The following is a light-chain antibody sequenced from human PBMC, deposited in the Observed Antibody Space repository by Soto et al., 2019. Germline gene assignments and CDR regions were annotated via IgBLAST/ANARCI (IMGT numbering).Light chain of an antibody. CDR2: DTS. Sequence: DIQMTQSPSTLSASVGDRVTITCRASQSISSWVAWYQQKPGKAPKLLTYDTSNLESGVPSRFSGRGSGTEFIFTISSLQPDDFATYYCQHYITFGQGTKVDIK. CDR1: QSISSW. V-gene: IGKV1-5*01. J-gene: IGKJ1*01. CDR3: QHYIT.